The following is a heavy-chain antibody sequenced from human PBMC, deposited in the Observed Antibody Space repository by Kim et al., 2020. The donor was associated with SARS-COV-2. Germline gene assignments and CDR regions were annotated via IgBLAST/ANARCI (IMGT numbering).Heavy chain of an antibody. V-gene: IGHV3-23*01. CDR2: ISGSGDST. CDR1: EFTFRSYA. J-gene: IGHJ4*02. D-gene: IGHD6-19*01. CDR3: AKVMAGAYAGRDYFDY. Sequence: GGSLRLSCAASEFTFRSYAMDWVRQAPGKGLEWVSAISGSGDSTYYADSVKGRFTISRDNSKNTLYLQMNSLRAEDTAVYYCAKVMAGAYAGRDYFDYWGQGTLVTVSS.